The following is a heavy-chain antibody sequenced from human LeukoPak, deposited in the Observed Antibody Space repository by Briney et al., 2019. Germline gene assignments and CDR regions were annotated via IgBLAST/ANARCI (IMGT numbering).Heavy chain of an antibody. D-gene: IGHD6-19*01. CDR3: ARDHEWVDRADYYYYYMDV. J-gene: IGHJ6*03. V-gene: IGHV3-7*01. Sequence: PGGSLRLSCAASGFTFSSYWMSWVRQAPGKGLEWVANIKQDGSEKYYVDSVKGRFTISRDNAKNTLYLQMNSLRAGDTAVYYCARDHEWVDRADYYYYYMDVWGKGTTVTISS. CDR2: IKQDGSEK. CDR1: GFTFSSYW.